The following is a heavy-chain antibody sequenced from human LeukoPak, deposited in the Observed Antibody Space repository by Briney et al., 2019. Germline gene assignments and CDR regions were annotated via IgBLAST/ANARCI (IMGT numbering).Heavy chain of an antibody. J-gene: IGHJ4*02. CDR2: IYYSEST. V-gene: IGHV4-59*08. D-gene: IGHD4-11*01. CDR1: GGSISSYY. CDR3: ARHGADYSNYYFDY. Sequence: SETLSLTCTVSGGSISSYYWSWIRQPPGKGLEWIGYIYYSESTNYNPSLKSRVTISVDTSKNQFSLKLSSVTAADTAVYYCARHGADYSNYYFDYWGQGTLVTVSS.